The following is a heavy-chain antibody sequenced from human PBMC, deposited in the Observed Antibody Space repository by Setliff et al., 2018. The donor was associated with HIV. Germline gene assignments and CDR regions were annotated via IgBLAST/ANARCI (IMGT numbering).Heavy chain of an antibody. Sequence: PSETLSLTCAVYGGPLSGHYWGWIRQPPGKGLEWIGSIYHSGNTYYMPSLQSRVTISVDMSKNQFSLNLNSVTAADTAVYYCARGQGCGGGCHYAFEMWGQGTMVTVSS. CDR1: GGPLSGHY. CDR2: IYHSGNT. J-gene: IGHJ3*02. CDR3: ARGQGCGGGCHYAFEM. D-gene: IGHD2-21*02. V-gene: IGHV4-38-2*01.